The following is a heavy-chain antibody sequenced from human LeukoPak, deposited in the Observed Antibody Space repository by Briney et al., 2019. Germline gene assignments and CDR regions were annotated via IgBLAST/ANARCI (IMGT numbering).Heavy chain of an antibody. CDR2: INTDGSST. D-gene: IGHD3-10*01. CDR3: TISAPGKRYFYN. Sequence: GSLILSCAASGFIFSNYWMYWVRQAPGEGLVCVSRINTDGSSTSYADSVTGRFTISRDDAKNTLYLQMNSLRTEDTAVYYCTISAPGKRYFYNWGQGTLVTVAS. J-gene: IGHJ4*02. CDR1: GFIFSNYW. V-gene: IGHV3-74*03.